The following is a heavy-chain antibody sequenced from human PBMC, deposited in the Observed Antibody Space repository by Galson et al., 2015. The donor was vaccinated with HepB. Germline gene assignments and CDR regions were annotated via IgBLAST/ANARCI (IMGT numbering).Heavy chain of an antibody. Sequence: SLRLSCAASGFSFSDFYMSWIRQTPGKGLEWVSYISSGGDSVFYSDSVKGRFTVSRDNAKNSLYLQMDSLSAEDAAAYFCARDHEPPDFWGQGTLVIVSS. CDR3: ARDHEPPDF. CDR1: GFSFSDFY. CDR2: ISSGGDSV. J-gene: IGHJ4*02. V-gene: IGHV3-11*01.